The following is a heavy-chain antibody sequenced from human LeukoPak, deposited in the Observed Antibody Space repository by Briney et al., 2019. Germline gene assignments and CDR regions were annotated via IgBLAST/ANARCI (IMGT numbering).Heavy chain of an antibody. Sequence: SETLSLTCTVSGDSISSSTYYWGWIRQPPGKGLEWIGNIYYSGSTNYKPSLKSRVTISVDTTKNHFSLKLSSVTAADTAVYYCARSSHISGRAWRFDPWGQGTLVTVSS. CDR3: ARSSHISGRAWRFDP. V-gene: IGHV4-39*02. CDR2: IYYSGST. D-gene: IGHD1-20*01. J-gene: IGHJ5*02. CDR1: GDSISSSTYY.